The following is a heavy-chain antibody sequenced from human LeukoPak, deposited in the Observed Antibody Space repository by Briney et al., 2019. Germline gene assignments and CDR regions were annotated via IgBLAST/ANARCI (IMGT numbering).Heavy chain of an antibody. J-gene: IGHJ4*02. Sequence: ASVKVSCKASGYMFSDYYMHWFRQAPGQGLEWMGEINDNSGGTKYAQKFQGRVTLTRDTSISTAYLELSRLRLDDTALYYCARDSVRDTGLSLDHWGQGTLVTVSS. CDR2: INDNSGGT. D-gene: IGHD2-8*02. CDR3: ARDSVRDTGLSLDH. V-gene: IGHV1-2*02. CDR1: GYMFSDYY.